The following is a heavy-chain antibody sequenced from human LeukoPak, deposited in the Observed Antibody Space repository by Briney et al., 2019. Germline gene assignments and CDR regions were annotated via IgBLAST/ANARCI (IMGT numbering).Heavy chain of an antibody. J-gene: IGHJ6*03. CDR3: ASQKPHIWLGDYMDV. D-gene: IGHD3-10*01. CDR2: INHSGST. CDR1: GGSFSGYY. V-gene: IGHV4-34*01. Sequence: SETLSLTCAVYGGSFSGYYWSWVRQPPGKGLEWIGEINHSGSTNYNPSLKSRVTISVDTSKNQFSLKLSSVTAADTAVYYCASQKPHIWLGDYMDVWGKGTMVTVSS.